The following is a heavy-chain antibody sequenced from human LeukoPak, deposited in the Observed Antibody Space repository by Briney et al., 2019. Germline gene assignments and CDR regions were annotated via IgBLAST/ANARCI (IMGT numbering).Heavy chain of an antibody. CDR3: ARGGSSGYYYG. J-gene: IGHJ4*02. Sequence: SETLSLTCTVSGGSITSYYWSWIRQPAGKGLEWIGRLYTSGSTNYNPSLKSRVTMSVDTSKNQFSLKLTSMTAADTAVYYCARGGSSGYYYGWGQGILVTVSS. V-gene: IGHV4-4*07. D-gene: IGHD3-22*01. CDR1: GGSITSYY. CDR2: LYTSGST.